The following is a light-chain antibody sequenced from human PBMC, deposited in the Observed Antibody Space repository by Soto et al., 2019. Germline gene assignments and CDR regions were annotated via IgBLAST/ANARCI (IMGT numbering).Light chain of an antibody. CDR2: GAS. CDR1: QSVSNNY. J-gene: IGKJ3*01. V-gene: IGKV3-20*01. CDR3: QQYGSSPGLFT. Sequence: EIVLTQSPGSLSLSPGERATLSCRASQSVSNNYLAWYQQKPGQAPRHLIYGASSRATGIPGRFSGSGSGTDFTLTISRLEPEDFAVYYCQQYGSSPGLFTFGPGTKVEIK.